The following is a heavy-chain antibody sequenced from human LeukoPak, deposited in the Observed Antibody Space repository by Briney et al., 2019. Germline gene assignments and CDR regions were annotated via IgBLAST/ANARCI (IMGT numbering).Heavy chain of an antibody. D-gene: IGHD3-22*01. CDR1: GFTFSGSA. Sequence: GGSLKLSCAASGFTFSGSAMHWVRQASGKGLEWVGRIRSKANSYVTAYAASVKGRFTISRDDSKNTAYMQMNSLKTEDTAVYYCTRHGYDSSDYYATLDYWGQGTLVTVSS. CDR3: TRHGYDSSDYYATLDY. J-gene: IGHJ4*02. CDR2: IRSKANSYVT. V-gene: IGHV3-73*01.